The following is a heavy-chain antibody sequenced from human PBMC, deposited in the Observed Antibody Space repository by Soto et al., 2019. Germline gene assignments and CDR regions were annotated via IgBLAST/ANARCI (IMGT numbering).Heavy chain of an antibody. D-gene: IGHD1-20*01. CDR3: AAGPTYNWNPYYFDY. V-gene: IGHV1-58*01. J-gene: IGHJ4*02. CDR2: IVVGSGNT. CDR1: GFTFTSSA. Sequence: ASVKVSCKASGFTFTSSAVQWVRQARGQRLEWIGWIVVGSGNTNYAQKFQERVTITRDMSTSTAYMELSSLRSEDTAVYYCAAGPTYNWNPYYFDYWGQGTLVTVSS.